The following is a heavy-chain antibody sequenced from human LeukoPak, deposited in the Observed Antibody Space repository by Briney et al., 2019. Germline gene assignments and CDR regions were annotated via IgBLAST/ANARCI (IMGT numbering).Heavy chain of an antibody. Sequence: GGSLRLSCTASGFTFSNYWMMWVRQAPGKGLEWVANINEDGSEKYYADSVEGRFTISRDNAKNSLDLQMNSLRADDTAIYYCARSKIDYWGQGTLVTVSS. D-gene: IGHD4-11*01. CDR2: INEDGSEK. V-gene: IGHV3-7*01. CDR3: ARSKIDY. J-gene: IGHJ4*02. CDR1: GFTFSNYW.